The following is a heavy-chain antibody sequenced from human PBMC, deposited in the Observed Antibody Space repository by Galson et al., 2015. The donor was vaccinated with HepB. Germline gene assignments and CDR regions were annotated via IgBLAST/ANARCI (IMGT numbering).Heavy chain of an antibody. CDR2: ISGSGGST. J-gene: IGHJ4*02. CDR3: AKIIWVVPPYFDY. D-gene: IGHD6-19*01. Sequence: SLRLSCAASGFTFSSYAMSWVRQAPGKGLEWVSAISGSGGSTYYADSVKGRFTISRDNSKNTLYPQMNSLRAEDTAVYYCAKIIWVVPPYFDYWGQGTLVTVSS. V-gene: IGHV3-23*01. CDR1: GFTFSSYA.